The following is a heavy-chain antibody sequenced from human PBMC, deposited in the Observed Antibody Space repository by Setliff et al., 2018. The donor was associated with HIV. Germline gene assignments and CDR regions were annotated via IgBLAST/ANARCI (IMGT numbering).Heavy chain of an antibody. J-gene: IGHJ6*03. CDR3: ARGGPLYDGLTAYNLYLNLYFFNMDV. D-gene: IGHD3-9*01. Sequence: ASVKVSCKASGYTFTDFYMHWVRQAPGQGLEWVALINPSGGNTTYARNLEGRVTVTRDTSTDTVYMDLNSLRSDDTAVYYCARGGPLYDGLTAYNLYLNLYFFNMDVWGRGTTVTVSS. CDR2: INPSGGNT. CDR1: GYTFTDFY. V-gene: IGHV1-46*01.